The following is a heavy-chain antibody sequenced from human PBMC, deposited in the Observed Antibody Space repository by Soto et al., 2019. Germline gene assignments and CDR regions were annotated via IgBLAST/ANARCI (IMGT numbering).Heavy chain of an antibody. V-gene: IGHV1-69*01. CDR3: ARMIRSWAWFDP. J-gene: IGHJ5*02. CDR2: IIPIFGTA. D-gene: IGHD3-22*01. CDR1: GGTYSSYA. Sequence: SVKVCCKASGGTYSSYAISWVRQDPGQGLEWMGGIIPIFGTANYAQKFQGRVTITADESTSTAYMELSSLRSEDTAVYYCARMIRSWAWFDPWGQGTLVTVSS.